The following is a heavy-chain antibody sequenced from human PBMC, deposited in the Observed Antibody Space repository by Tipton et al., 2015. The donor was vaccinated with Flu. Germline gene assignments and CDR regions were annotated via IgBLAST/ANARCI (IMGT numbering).Heavy chain of an antibody. CDR1: GDTFVGYG. J-gene: IGHJ3*01. V-gene: IGHV1-18*01. D-gene: IGHD3-22*01. CDR3: ANDSNGYDAFDV. CDR2: SSGYNGNT. Sequence: QVQLVQSGIEVKKPGASVKVSCKASGDTFVGYGISWVRQAPGQGLEWMGGSSGYNGNTDYAQKFQGRVTMTTDTSTSTAYMELRSLRSDDTAVYYCANDSNGYDAFDVWGHGTMVTVSS.